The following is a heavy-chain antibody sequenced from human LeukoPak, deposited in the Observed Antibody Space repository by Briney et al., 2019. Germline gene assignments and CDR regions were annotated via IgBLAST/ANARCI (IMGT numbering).Heavy chain of an antibody. CDR2: IKQDGSTK. CDR3: TRDTDGSLDY. CDR1: GLTFTNSW. Sequence: GGSLRLSCAASGLTFTNSWMAWVRQAPGKGLEWVANIKQDGSTKHYADSLKGRFTISRDNPKNSLYLQMNNLRADDTAVYYCTRDTDGSLDYWGQRILVTVAS. J-gene: IGHJ4*02. D-gene: IGHD1-26*01. V-gene: IGHV3-7*01.